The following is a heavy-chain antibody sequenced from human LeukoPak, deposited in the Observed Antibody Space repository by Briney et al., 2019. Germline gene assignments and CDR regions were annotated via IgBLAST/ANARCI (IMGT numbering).Heavy chain of an antibody. CDR1: GFTFSSYW. D-gene: IGHD6-19*01. V-gene: IGHV3-30*03. CDR3: ARDESSGWYVGYFQH. CDR2: ISYDGSNK. Sequence: GGSLRLSCAASGFTFSSYWMSWVRQAPGKGLEWVAVISYDGSNKYYADSVKGRFTISRDNSKNTLYLQMNSLRAEDTAVYYCARDESSGWYVGYFQHWGQGTLVTVSS. J-gene: IGHJ1*01.